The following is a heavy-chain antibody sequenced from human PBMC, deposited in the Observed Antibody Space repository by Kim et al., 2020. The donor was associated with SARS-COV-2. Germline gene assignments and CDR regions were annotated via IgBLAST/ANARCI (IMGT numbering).Heavy chain of an antibody. CDR3: ACVSDVRSGSWWGANRYY. V-gene: IGHV4-59*02. Sequence: SETLSLTCTVSGGSVTSYFWTWVWQRPATGLESIWYIYICCSASYNPSLKIRVPITLATSKNQFSLRLTSGTATAAAADDCACVSDVRSGSWWGANRYY. CDR1: GGSVTSYF. CDR2: IYICCSA. D-gene: IGHD1-26*01. J-gene: IGHJ4*01.